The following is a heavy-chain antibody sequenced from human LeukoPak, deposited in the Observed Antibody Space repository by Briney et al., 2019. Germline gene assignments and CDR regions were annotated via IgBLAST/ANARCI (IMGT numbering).Heavy chain of an antibody. D-gene: IGHD5-18*01. CDR2: INHSGST. J-gene: IGHJ4*02. CDR1: GGSFSGYY. CDR3: ARAPWIQLWFPPANPYYLDY. Sequence: NPSETLSLTCAVYGGSFSGYYWSWIRQPPGKGLEWIGEINHSGSTNYNPSLKSRVTISVDTSKNQFSLKLSSVTAADTAVYYCARAPWIQLWFPPANPYYLDYWGQGTLVTVSS. V-gene: IGHV4-34*01.